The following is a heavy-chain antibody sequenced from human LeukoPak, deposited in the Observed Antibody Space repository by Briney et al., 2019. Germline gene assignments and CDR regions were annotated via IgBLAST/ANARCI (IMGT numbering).Heavy chain of an antibody. D-gene: IGHD2-15*01. Sequence: GASVKVSCKAAGFTFKSYGFGWVRQAPGQGLEWMGWMNPNSGAINYAQKFQGRVTMTRDTSISTAYMDLSRLISDDTAVYYCARVSQSRVVAAFDIWGQGTMVTVSS. CDR3: ARVSQSRVVAAFDI. CDR2: MNPNSGAI. J-gene: IGHJ3*02. CDR1: GFTFKSYG. V-gene: IGHV1-2*02.